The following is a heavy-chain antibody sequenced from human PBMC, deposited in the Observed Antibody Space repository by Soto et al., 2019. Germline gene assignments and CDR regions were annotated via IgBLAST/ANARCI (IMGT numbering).Heavy chain of an antibody. V-gene: IGHV1-69*05. CDR3: ARGLPRREFDP. CDR2: IIPIFGTA. J-gene: IGHJ5*02. Sequence: GASVKVSCKASGYTFRNFGISWVRQAPGQGLEWMGGIIPIFGTANYAQKFQGRVTMTRNTSISTAYMELSSLRSEDTAVYYCARGLPRREFDPWGQGTLVTVSS. CDR1: GYTFRNFG.